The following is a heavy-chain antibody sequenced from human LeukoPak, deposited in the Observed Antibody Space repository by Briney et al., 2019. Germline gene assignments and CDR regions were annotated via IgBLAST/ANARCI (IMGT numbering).Heavy chain of an antibody. Sequence: SETLSLTCAVYGGSFSGYYWSWIRQPPGKGLEWIGEINHSGSTNNNPSLKSRVTISVDTSKNQFSLKLRSVTAADTAVYYCARAARKAAAGRCDYWVQGTLVIVSS. V-gene: IGHV4-34*01. CDR1: GGSFSGYY. J-gene: IGHJ4*02. CDR2: INHSGST. CDR3: ARAARKAAAGRCDY. D-gene: IGHD6-13*01.